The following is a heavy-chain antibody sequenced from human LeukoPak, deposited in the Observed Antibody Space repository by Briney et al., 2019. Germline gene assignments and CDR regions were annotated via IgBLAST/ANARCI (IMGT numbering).Heavy chain of an antibody. D-gene: IGHD3-10*01. V-gene: IGHV1-2*02. J-gene: IGHJ4*02. Sequence: WASVKVSCKASGYTFTGYYMHWVRQAPGQGLEWMGWINPNSGGTNYAQKFQGRVTMTRDTSISTAYMELSRLRSDDTAVYYCARDQTPMVRGVISDALNRFRRPIIPDYWGQGTLVTVSS. CDR1: GYTFTGYY. CDR2: INPNSGGT. CDR3: ARDQTPMVRGVISDALNRFRRPIIPDY.